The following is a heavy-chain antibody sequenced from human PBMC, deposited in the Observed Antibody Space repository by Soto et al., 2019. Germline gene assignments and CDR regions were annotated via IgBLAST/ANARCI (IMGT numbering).Heavy chain of an antibody. CDR2: IIPMFPTA. CDR1: GGTFSNHA. D-gene: IGHD2-21*02. V-gene: IGHV1-69*13. J-gene: IGHJ6*04. CDR3: ARDDATYCGGDCYRYFYYGMDV. Sequence: ASVKVSCKASGGTFSNHAISWVRQAPGQGLEWVGGIIPMFPTADYAQRFQGRVTITADDSTTTVYMELSGLRSEDTAMYYCARDDATYCGGDCYRYFYYGMDVWSKGTTVTVSS.